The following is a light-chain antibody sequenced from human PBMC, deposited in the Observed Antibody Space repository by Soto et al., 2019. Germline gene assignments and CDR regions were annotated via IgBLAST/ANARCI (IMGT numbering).Light chain of an antibody. CDR1: QSVSSS. V-gene: IGKV1-5*01. J-gene: IGKJ4*01. CDR2: DAS. CDR3: QQYNTYSPVT. Sequence: DIQMTQSPSTLSAFVGDRVTITCRASQSVSSSLAWYQQQPGKAPKLLIYDASSLQSGVPSRFSGSGSGTAFTLTISSLQPDDFATYYCQQYNTYSPVTFGGGTKVAIK.